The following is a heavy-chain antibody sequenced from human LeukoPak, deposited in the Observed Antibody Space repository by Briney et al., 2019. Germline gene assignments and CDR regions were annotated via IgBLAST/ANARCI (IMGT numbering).Heavy chain of an antibody. Sequence: SETLSLTCTVPDGSISNSFWNWVRQPPGKGLEWIAYIHTSGSTNYNPAFKCRVTLSVDTSKSQFSLRLNSVTASDTAVYYCANSYDGKIVPFDNWGQGTLVTVSS. V-gene: IGHV4-4*09. D-gene: IGHD4-23*01. CDR1: DGSISNSF. J-gene: IGHJ4*02. CDR3: ANSYDGKIVPFDN. CDR2: IHTSGST.